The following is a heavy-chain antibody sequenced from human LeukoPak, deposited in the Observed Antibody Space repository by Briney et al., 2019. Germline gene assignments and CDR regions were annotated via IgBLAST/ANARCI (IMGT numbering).Heavy chain of an antibody. CDR3: ARDRFLNSSSPFDP. CDR1: AFTFSSYW. D-gene: IGHD6-13*01. J-gene: IGHJ5*02. Sequence: GGSLRLSCAASAFTFSSYWMHWVRQAPGKGLEWVSRIKGDESSINYADSVEGRFTVSRDNSENTLYLQMNSLRAEDTAVYYCARDRFLNSSSPFDPWGQGTLVTVSS. V-gene: IGHV3-74*01. CDR2: IKGDESSI.